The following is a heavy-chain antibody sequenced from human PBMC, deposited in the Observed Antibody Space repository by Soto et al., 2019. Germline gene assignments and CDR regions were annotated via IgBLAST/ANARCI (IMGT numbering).Heavy chain of an antibody. J-gene: IGHJ4*02. CDR1: GFTFSSYS. D-gene: IGHD6-6*01. V-gene: IGHV3-48*01. CDR2: ISSSSTT. Sequence: GGSLRLSCAASGFTFSSYSMNWVRQAPGKGLEWVSYISSSSTTYYADSVKGRFTISRDNAKNSLYLQMNSLRAEDTAVYYCARDGYSSSPYWGQGTLVTVSS. CDR3: ARDGYSSSPY.